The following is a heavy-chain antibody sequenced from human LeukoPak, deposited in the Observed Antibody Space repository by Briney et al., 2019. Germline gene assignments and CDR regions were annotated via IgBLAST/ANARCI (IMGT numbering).Heavy chain of an antibody. Sequence: GGSLRLSCAASGFTFSSYAISWVRQAPGKGLEWVSGISGSGGSTYYPDSVRGRFTISRDNSSNTLYLQMNSLRAEDTAVYYCAKVRYVGYYFDYWGQGTLVTVSP. CDR3: AKVRYVGYYFDY. V-gene: IGHV3-23*01. CDR2: ISGSGGST. J-gene: IGHJ4*02. CDR1: GFTFSSYA. D-gene: IGHD3-9*01.